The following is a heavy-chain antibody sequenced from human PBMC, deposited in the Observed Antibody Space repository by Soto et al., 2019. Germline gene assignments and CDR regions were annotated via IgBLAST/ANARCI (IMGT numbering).Heavy chain of an antibody. V-gene: IGHV1-18*01. J-gene: IGHJ3*02. CDR3: ARDGSGSYVRAFDI. CDR2: ISAYNGNT. D-gene: IGHD3-10*01. CDR1: GYTFTSYG. Sequence: APVKVACKASGYTFTSYGISWVRQAPGQGLEWMGWISAYNGNTNYAQKLQGRVTMTTDTSTSTAYMELRSLRSDDTAVYYCARDGSGSYVRAFDIWGQGTXVTVSS.